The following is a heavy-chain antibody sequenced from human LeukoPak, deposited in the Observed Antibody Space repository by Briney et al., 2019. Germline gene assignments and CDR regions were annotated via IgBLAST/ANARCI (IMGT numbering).Heavy chain of an antibody. CDR1: GFTFSSYA. J-gene: IGHJ4*02. D-gene: IGHD3-10*01. CDR3: ARGRGYVSGSPDY. Sequence: PGGSLRLSCAASGFTFSSYAMSWVRQAPGKGLEWISYISSSGSVIYYADSVKGRSTISRDNANNSLSLQMNSLRDEDTAVYYCARGRGYVSGSPDYWGQGTLVTVSS. V-gene: IGHV3-48*02. CDR2: ISSSGSVI.